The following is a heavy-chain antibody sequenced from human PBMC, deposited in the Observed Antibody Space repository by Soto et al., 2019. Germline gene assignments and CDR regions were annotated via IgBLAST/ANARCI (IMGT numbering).Heavy chain of an antibody. CDR2: IKEDGSET. D-gene: IGHD6-13*01. CDR1: GFTFSSYW. V-gene: IGHV3-7*01. J-gene: IGHJ4*02. CDR3: AREIWSSWYTDY. Sequence: EVQLVESGGDLVQPGESLRVSCEVSGFTFSSYWMSWVRQAPGKGLEWVANIKEDGSETYYVDSVKCRFAISRDNAKNSLELPMSSLRVEDTAVDYCAREIWSSWYTDYWGQGTLVTVSS.